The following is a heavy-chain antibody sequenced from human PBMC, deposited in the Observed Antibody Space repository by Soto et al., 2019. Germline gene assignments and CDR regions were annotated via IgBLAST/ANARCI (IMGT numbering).Heavy chain of an antibody. CDR1: GFTFDDYA. J-gene: IGHJ5*02. CDR3: AKDTGLLWFGEANWCDP. D-gene: IGHD3-10*01. CDR2: ISWNSGSI. V-gene: IGHV3-9*01. Sequence: EVQLLESGGGLVQPGRSLRLSCAASGFTFDDYAMHWVRPAPGKGLEWVPGISWNSGSIGYADSVKGRFTISRDNAKNSLYLQMNSLRAEDTALYYCAKDTGLLWFGEANWCDPWGQGTLVTVSS.